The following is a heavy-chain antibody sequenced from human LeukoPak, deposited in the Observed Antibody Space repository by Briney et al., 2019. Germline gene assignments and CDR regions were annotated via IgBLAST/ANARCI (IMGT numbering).Heavy chain of an antibody. V-gene: IGHV3-21*01. CDR3: ARDPRSGCTSTSCFWGWFDP. Sequence: GGSLRLSCAASGFTFSSYRMNWVRQAPGKGLEWVSSISSRSSYIYYADSVKGRFTISRDNAKNSLYLQMNSLRAEDTAVYYCARDPRSGCTSTSCFWGWFDPWGQGTLVTVSS. J-gene: IGHJ5*02. CDR2: ISSRSSYI. CDR1: GFTFSSYR. D-gene: IGHD2-2*01.